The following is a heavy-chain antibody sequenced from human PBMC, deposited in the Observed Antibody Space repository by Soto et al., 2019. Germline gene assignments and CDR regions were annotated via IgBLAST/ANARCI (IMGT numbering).Heavy chain of an antibody. V-gene: IGHV1-69*13. CDR3: ARDSRIAVAGTSHYYYYGMDV. J-gene: IGHJ6*02. Sequence: ASVKVSCKASGGTFSSYAISWVRQAPGQGLEWMGGIIPIFGTANYAQKFQGRVTITADESTSTAYMELSSLRSEDTAVYYCARDSRIAVAGTSHYYYYGMDVWGQGTTVTVSS. D-gene: IGHD6-19*01. CDR1: GGTFSSYA. CDR2: IIPIFGTA.